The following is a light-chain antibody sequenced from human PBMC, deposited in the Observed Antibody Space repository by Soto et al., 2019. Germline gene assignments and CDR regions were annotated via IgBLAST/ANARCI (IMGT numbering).Light chain of an antibody. J-gene: IGKJ1*01. CDR1: QTVSTY. CDR3: RRTSSSPWT. Sequence: DILMTQSPSSLSASIGDRVTISCRTSQTVSTYLNWYQHKQGRGPTLLIYADSSLQCGVPSRLSGSGSGTYFTLTIGSLQPEDFATYYCRRTSSSPWTFGKGTKVEIK. CDR2: ADS. V-gene: IGKV1-39*01.